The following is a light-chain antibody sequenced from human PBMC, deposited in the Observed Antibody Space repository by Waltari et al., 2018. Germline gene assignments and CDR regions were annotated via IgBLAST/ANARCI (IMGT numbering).Light chain of an antibody. V-gene: IGKV4-1*01. CDR3: QQYYGSPWT. CDR2: WAS. J-gene: IGKJ1*01. Sequence: DIVMTQSPDSLAVSLGERATINCKSSQTVLNRSSNKNSLAWYQQKAGQPPMLFIKWASTRESGVPDLFSGSGSGTDFTLTISSLQAEDVAVYFCQQYYGSPWTFGQGTKVEIK. CDR1: QTVLNRSSNKNS.